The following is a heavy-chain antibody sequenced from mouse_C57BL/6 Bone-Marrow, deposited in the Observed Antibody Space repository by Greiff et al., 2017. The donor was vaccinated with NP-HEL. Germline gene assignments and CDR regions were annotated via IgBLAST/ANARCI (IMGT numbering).Heavy chain of an antibody. CDR3: ASKGKMRERNWYFDV. Sequence: QVQLQQPGAELVKPGASVKLSCKASGYTFTSYWMHWVKQRPGQGLEWIGMIHPNSGSTNYNEKFKSKATLTVDKSSSTAYMQLSSLTSEDSADYYCASKGKMRERNWYFDVGGTGTTVTVSS. J-gene: IGHJ1*03. V-gene: IGHV1-64*01. CDR2: IHPNSGST. CDR1: GYTFTSYW.